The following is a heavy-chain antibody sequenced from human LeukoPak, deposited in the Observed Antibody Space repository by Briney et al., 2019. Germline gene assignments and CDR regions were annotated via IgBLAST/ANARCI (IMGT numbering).Heavy chain of an antibody. CDR2: MNPNSGNT. D-gene: IGHD2-2*02. CDR3: ARGGYCSSTSCYTRWFDP. V-gene: IGHV1-8*02. Sequence: ASVKVSCKASGYTFTSYGISWVRQAPGQGLEWMGWMNPNSGNTGYAQKFQGRVTMTRNTSISTAYMELSSLRSEDTAVYYCARGGYCSSTSCYTRWFDPWGQGTLVTVSS. CDR1: GYTFTSYG. J-gene: IGHJ5*02.